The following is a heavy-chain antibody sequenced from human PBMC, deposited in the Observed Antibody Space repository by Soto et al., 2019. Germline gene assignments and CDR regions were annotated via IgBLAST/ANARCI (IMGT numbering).Heavy chain of an antibody. D-gene: IGHD3-9*01. J-gene: IGHJ4*02. CDR2: ISAYNGNT. V-gene: IGHV1-18*01. Sequence: ASVKVSCKASGYTFTSYGISWVRQAPGQGLEWMGWISAYNGNTNYAQKLQGRVNMTTDTSTSTAYMELRSLRSDDTALYYCARVPPGGYDILTGYYPIPFDYWGQGTLVTVSS. CDR3: ARVPPGGYDILTGYYPIPFDY. CDR1: GYTFTSYG.